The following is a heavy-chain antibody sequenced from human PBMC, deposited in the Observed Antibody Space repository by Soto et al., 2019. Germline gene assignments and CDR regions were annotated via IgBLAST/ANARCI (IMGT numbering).Heavy chain of an antibody. Sequence: QVQLVQSGAEMKKPGASVKVSCKASGHTFTSYDINWVRQATGQGLEWMGWMDPNSGDTGYAQKFQGRLTMTRNTSISTAYMDLSSLTSEDTAGYYCARSYAMDVWGQGTTVTVSS. J-gene: IGHJ6*02. CDR1: GHTFTSYD. CDR3: ARSYAMDV. CDR2: MDPNSGDT. V-gene: IGHV1-8*01.